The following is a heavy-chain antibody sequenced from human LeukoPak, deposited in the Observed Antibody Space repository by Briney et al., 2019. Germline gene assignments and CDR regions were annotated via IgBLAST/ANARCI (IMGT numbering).Heavy chain of an antibody. CDR1: GFTFSDYF. Sequence: GGSLRLSCAASGFTFSDYFMGWVRQAPGKGLEWVSYITNNGRKTYYADSMKGRFTISRDNAKNTLYLQMNSLRAEDTAVYYCAKVVQSIAARRLGDYYYYMDVWGKGTTVTVSS. D-gene: IGHD6-6*01. J-gene: IGHJ6*03. V-gene: IGHV3-11*04. CDR3: AKVVQSIAARRLGDYYYYMDV. CDR2: ITNNGRKT.